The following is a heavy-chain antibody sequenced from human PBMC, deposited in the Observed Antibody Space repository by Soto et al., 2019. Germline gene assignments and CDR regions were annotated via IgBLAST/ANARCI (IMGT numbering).Heavy chain of an antibody. J-gene: IGHJ4*02. V-gene: IGHV3-23*01. CDR3: ARSAWPADY. CDR2: LNSGGTTT. Sequence: EVQVLESGGGLVQPGGSLRLSCAASGFTFSSYAITWVRQAPGKGLEWVSTLNSGGTTTYYADSVKGRLTISRDNSKNTLFLQLNSLRAADTAVYYCARSAWPADYWGQGTLVTVSS. CDR1: GFTFSSYA.